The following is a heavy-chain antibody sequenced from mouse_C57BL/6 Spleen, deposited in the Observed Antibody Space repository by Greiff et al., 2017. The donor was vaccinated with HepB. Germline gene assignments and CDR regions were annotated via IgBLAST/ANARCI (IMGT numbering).Heavy chain of an antibody. Sequence: EVHLVESGGGLVKPGGSLKLSCAASGFTFSSYTMSWVRQTPEKRLEWVATISGGGGNTYYPDSVKGLFTISRDNAKNSLYLQMSSLRSEDTALYYCASPIYYEYSWFAYWGQGTLVTVSA. CDR2: ISGGGGNT. J-gene: IGHJ3*01. D-gene: IGHD2-4*01. V-gene: IGHV5-9*01. CDR1: GFTFSSYT. CDR3: ASPIYYEYSWFAY.